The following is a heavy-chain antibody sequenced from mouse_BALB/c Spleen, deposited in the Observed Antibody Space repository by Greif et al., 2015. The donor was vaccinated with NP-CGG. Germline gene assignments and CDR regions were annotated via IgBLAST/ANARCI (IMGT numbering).Heavy chain of an antibody. J-gene: IGHJ4*01. CDR3: ARYYRYPYYAMDY. V-gene: IGHV14-3*02. CDR2: IDPASGYT. D-gene: IGHD2-14*01. CDR1: GFNIKDTY. Sequence: VQLQQSGAELVKPGASVKLSCTASGFNIKDTYIHWEKQRPEQGLEWIGRIDPASGYTKYDPKFQGKATMTADTSSNTAYLQLSSLTSEDTAVYYCARYYRYPYYAMDYWGQGTSVTVSS.